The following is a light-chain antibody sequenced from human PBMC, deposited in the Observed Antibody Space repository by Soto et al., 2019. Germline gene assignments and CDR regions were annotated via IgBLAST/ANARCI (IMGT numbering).Light chain of an antibody. CDR3: QQYYTWPLT. CDR1: QSISSN. Sequence: EIVVTQSPATLSVSPGEKTTLCCRDSQSISSNLAWYQQKPGQAPRLLIFDASTRGGEVAARFSGSGSGTEFTLTISNLQSGDFAVYYCQQYYTWPLTFGGGTKV. CDR2: DAS. V-gene: IGKV3-15*01. J-gene: IGKJ4*01.